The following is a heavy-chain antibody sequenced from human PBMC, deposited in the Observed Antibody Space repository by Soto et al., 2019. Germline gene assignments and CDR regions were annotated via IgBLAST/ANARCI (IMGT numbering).Heavy chain of an antibody. CDR3: AREGDYRTWFEP. D-gene: IGHD4-17*01. CDR2: IFYAGDT. J-gene: IGHJ5*02. Sequence: TLSLTCTVSGESIATGAFYWSWIRLQSGKGPEWIGSIFYAGDTYYNPSLKSRVEISLDGSQNQFSLNLRSVTAADTAVYYCAREGDYRTWFEPWGPGTMVTVSS. CDR1: GESIATGAFY. V-gene: IGHV4-31*03.